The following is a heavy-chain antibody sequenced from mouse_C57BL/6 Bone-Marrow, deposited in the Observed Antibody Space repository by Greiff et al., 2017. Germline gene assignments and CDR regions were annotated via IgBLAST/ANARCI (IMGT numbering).Heavy chain of an antibody. J-gene: IGHJ4*01. CDR3: ARHYYGSSDYAMDY. V-gene: IGHV5-12*01. D-gene: IGHD1-1*01. Sequence: EVKLMESGGGLVQPGGSLKLSCAASGFTFSDYYMYWVRQTPEKRLEWVAYISNGGGSTYYPDTVKGRFTISRDNAKNTLYLQMSRLKSEDTAMYYCARHYYGSSDYAMDYWGQGTSVTVSS. CDR1: GFTFSDYY. CDR2: ISNGGGST.